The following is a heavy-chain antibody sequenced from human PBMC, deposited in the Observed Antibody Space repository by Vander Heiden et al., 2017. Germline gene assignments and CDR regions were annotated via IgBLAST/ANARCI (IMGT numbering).Heavy chain of an antibody. J-gene: IGHJ4*02. Sequence: QVQPVESGGGVVQPGRSLRPPCAASGFTLNSYAIHRVRQSPGKGLEWVAVRSYDGSNKYYADSVKGRFTISRDNSKNTLYLQMNSLRAEDTAVYYCARSELTSTRGNYYGYCFDYWGQGTLVTVSS. V-gene: IGHV3-30-3*01. CDR2: RSYDGSNK. D-gene: IGHD3-10*01. CDR1: GFTLNSYA. CDR3: ARSELTSTRGNYYGYCFDY.